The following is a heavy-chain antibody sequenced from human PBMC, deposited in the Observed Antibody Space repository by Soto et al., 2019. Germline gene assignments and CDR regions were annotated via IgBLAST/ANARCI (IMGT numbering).Heavy chain of an antibody. Sequence: QVQLVQSGAEVKKPGASVKVSCKASGYTFTSYGISWVRQAPGQGLEWMGWISAYNGNTNYAQKRQGRVTMTTDTSTSTAYMELRSLRSDDTAVYYCARDDVVVAATPLIPLGVWGQGTTVTVSS. J-gene: IGHJ6*02. D-gene: IGHD2-15*01. CDR2: ISAYNGNT. CDR1: GYTFTSYG. V-gene: IGHV1-18*01. CDR3: ARDDVVVAATPLIPLGV.